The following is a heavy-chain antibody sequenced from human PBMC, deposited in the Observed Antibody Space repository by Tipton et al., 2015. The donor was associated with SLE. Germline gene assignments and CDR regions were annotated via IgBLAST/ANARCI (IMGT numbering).Heavy chain of an antibody. Sequence: TLSLTCTVSGGSISSYYWSWIRQPPGKGLEWIGYIYYSGSTNYNPSLKSRVTISVDTSKNQFSLKLSSVTAADTAVYYCASHRGLGAHPGYWGQGTLVTVSS. V-gene: IGHV4-59*12. CDR3: ASHRGLGAHPGY. CDR2: IYYSGST. J-gene: IGHJ4*02. D-gene: IGHD3/OR15-3a*01. CDR1: GGSISSYY.